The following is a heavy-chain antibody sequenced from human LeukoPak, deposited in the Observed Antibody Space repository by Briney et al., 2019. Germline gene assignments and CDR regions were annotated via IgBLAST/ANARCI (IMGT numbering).Heavy chain of an antibody. CDR2: ISYDGSNK. Sequence: GGSLRLSCAASGFTFSSYGMHWVRQAPGKGLEWVAVISYDGSNKYYADSVKGRFTISRDNSKNTLYLQMNSLRAEDTAVYYCAKGRLYCTNGVCYNGYYYYYGMDVWGQGTRSPSP. D-gene: IGHD2-8*01. J-gene: IGHJ6*02. CDR1: GFTFSSYG. CDR3: AKGRLYCTNGVCYNGYYYYYGMDV. V-gene: IGHV3-30*18.